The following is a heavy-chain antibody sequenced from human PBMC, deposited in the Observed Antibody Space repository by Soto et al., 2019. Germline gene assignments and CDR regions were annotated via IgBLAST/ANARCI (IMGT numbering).Heavy chain of an antibody. CDR1: GYTFTSYY. Sequence: ASVKVSCKASGYTFTSYYMHWVRQAPGQGLEWMGIINPSGGSTSYAQKFQGRVTMTRDTSTSTVYMELSSLRSEDTAVYYCARSSDIVVVVAATQTSFDYWGQGTLVTVSS. V-gene: IGHV1-46*01. J-gene: IGHJ4*02. CDR3: ARSSDIVVVVAATQTSFDY. CDR2: INPSGGST. D-gene: IGHD2-15*01.